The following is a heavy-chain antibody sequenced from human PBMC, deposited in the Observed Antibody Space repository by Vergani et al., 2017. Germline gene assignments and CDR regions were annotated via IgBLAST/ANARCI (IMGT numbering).Heavy chain of an antibody. CDR1: GFTVSSNY. V-gene: IGHV3-7*01. CDR3: ARDLYSYGMDV. Sequence: EVQLVESGGGLIQPGGSLRLSCAASGFTVSSNYMSWVRQAPGKGLEWVANIKPDGSAKYDVDSVKGRFTISRDNANNSLYLQMNSLRAEDTAVYYCARDLYSYGMDVWGQGTTVTVSS. D-gene: IGHD2-15*01. CDR2: IKPDGSAK. J-gene: IGHJ6*02.